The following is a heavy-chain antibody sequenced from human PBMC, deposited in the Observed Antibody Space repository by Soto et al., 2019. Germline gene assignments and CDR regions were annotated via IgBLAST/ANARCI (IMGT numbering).Heavy chain of an antibody. CDR3: ARDEPVVPAAIVDY. CDR1: GYRFTSYG. CDR2: INAYNGNT. Sequence: ASVKVSCKAFGYRFTSYGIGWARQAPGQGLEWMGWINAYNGNTNYAQNFQGRVTLTTDTSTSTAYMELRSLRSDDTAVYYCARDEPVVPAAIVDYWGQGTLVTVSS. V-gene: IGHV1-18*01. J-gene: IGHJ4*02. D-gene: IGHD2-2*01.